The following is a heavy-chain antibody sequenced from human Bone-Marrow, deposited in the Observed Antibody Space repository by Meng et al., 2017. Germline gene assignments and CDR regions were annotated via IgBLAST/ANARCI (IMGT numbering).Heavy chain of an antibody. V-gene: IGHV4-34*01. D-gene: IGHD6-13*01. CDR1: GGSFSGYY. CDR2: INHRGST. CDR3: ARGLRIAGSNWFDP. J-gene: IGHJ5*02. Sequence: GSLRLSCAVYGGSFSGYYWSGIRQPPGKGLEWIGEINHRGSTNYNPSLKSRVTTSVDTSKNQFSLKLSSVTAADTAVYYCARGLRIAGSNWFDPWGQGTLVTVSS.